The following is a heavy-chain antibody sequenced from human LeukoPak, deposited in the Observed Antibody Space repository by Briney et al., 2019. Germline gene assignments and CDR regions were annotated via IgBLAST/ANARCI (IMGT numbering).Heavy chain of an antibody. V-gene: IGHV4-34*01. CDR1: GGSFSGYY. Sequence: SETLSLTCAVYGGSFSGYYWSWIRQPPGKGLEWIGEINHSGSTNYNPSLKSRVTISVDTSKNQFSLNLSSLTAADTAVYFCAGGQDPNAVRFVSWGQGTLVTVSS. J-gene: IGHJ5*01. CDR3: AGGQDPNAVRFVS. D-gene: IGHD2/OR15-2a*01. CDR2: INHSGST.